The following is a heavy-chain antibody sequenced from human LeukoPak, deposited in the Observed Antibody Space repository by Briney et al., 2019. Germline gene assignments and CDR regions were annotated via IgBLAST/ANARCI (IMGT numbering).Heavy chain of an antibody. Sequence: PGGSLRLSCAASGFTFSSYWMHWVRQAPGKGLVWVSRINSDGSRINYADSVKGRFTISRDNAKNSLYLQMNSLRAEDTAVYYCAREVKEDYYDSSGYDYWGQGTLVTVSS. CDR3: AREVKEDYYDSSGYDY. CDR2: INSDGSRI. CDR1: GFTFSSYW. D-gene: IGHD3-22*01. V-gene: IGHV3-74*01. J-gene: IGHJ4*02.